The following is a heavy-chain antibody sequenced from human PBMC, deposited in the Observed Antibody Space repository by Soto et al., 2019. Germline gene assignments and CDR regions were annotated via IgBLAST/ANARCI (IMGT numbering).Heavy chain of an antibody. CDR2: INAANGDT. CDR1: GYPFTGYG. D-gene: IGHD6-13*01. Sequence: SVKVSSKAPGYPFTGYGIHWRRQAPGQRPEWMGWINAANGDTKYSPKFQGRVTINRDTSASTAYMELSSLRSEDTAVYYCCICHVSATGIDLLDRWAQGT. J-gene: IGHJ5*02. CDR3: CICHVSATGIDLLDR. V-gene: IGHV1-3*01.